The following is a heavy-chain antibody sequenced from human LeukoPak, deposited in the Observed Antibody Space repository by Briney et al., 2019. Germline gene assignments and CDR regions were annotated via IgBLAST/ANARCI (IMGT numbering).Heavy chain of an antibody. V-gene: IGHV4-34*01. J-gene: IGHJ6*02. CDR1: GGSFSGYY. CDR3: ARPNVLYYGMDV. Sequence: SETLSLTCAVYGGSFSGYYWSWIRQPPGKGLEWIGEINHSGSTNYNPSLKSRVTISVDTSKNQLSLKLSSVTAADTAVYYCARPNVLYYGMDVWGQGTTVTVSS. CDR2: INHSGST.